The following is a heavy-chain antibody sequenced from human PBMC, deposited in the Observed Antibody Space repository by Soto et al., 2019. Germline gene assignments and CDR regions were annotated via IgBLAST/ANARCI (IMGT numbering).Heavy chain of an antibody. D-gene: IGHD3-10*01. CDR3: ARHWITMVRGVCHFDY. J-gene: IGHJ4*02. V-gene: IGHV4-39*01. CDR1: GGSFSSSSYY. CDR2: IYYSGST. Sequence: NPSETLSLTCTVSGGSFSSSSYYWGWIRQPPGKGLEWIGSIYYSGSTYYNPSLKSRVTMSVDPSKNQFSLKLISVTAADTAVYYCARHWITMVRGVCHFDYWGQGTLVTVSS.